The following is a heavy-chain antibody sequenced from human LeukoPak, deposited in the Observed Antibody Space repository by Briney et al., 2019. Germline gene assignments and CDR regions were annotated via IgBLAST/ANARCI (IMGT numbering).Heavy chain of an antibody. CDR3: ATSYYYYDSSGYYYGH. Sequence: GESLKISCKGSGYSFTSYWIGWVRQMPGKGQEWMGIIYPGDSDTRYSPSFQGQVTISADKSISTAYLQWSSLKASDTAMYYCATSYYYYDSSGYYYGHWGQGTLVTVSS. V-gene: IGHV5-51*01. J-gene: IGHJ4*02. D-gene: IGHD3-22*01. CDR2: IYPGDSDT. CDR1: GYSFTSYW.